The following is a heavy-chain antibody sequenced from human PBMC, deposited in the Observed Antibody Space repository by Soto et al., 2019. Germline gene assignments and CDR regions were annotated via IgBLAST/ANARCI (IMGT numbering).Heavy chain of an antibody. Sequence: PGGSLRLSCAASGFTFSSYAMHWVRQAPGKGLEWVAVISYDGSNKYYADSVKGRFTISRDNSKNTLYLQMNSLRAEDTAVYYCARVGEASTRTASNPETENWFDPWGQGTLVTVSS. V-gene: IGHV3-30-3*01. J-gene: IGHJ5*02. CDR2: ISYDGSNK. CDR1: GFTFSSYA. CDR3: ARVGEASTRTASNPETENWFDP. D-gene: IGHD1-26*01.